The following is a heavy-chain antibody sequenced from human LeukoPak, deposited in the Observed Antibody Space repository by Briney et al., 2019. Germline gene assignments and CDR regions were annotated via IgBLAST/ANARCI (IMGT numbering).Heavy chain of an antibody. D-gene: IGHD3-22*01. J-gene: IGHJ4*02. Sequence: GGSLRLSCAASGFTFSSYSMNWVRQAPGKGLEWVSSISSSSSYIYYADSVKGRFTISRDNAKNSLYLQMNSLRAEDTAVYYCARALVYYDGSGYYYWGQGTLVTVSS. V-gene: IGHV3-21*01. CDR2: ISSSSSYI. CDR1: GFTFSSYS. CDR3: ARALVYYDGSGYYY.